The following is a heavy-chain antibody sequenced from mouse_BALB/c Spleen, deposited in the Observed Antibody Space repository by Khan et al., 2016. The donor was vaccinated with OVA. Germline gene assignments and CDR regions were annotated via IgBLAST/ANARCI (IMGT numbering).Heavy chain of an antibody. CDR3: ARDGYSPWFAY. CDR1: GFNIKDYY. V-gene: IGHV14-1*02. CDR2: IDPENGNT. D-gene: IGHD2-3*01. Sequence: VQLQQSGAELVRPGALVKLSCKASGFNIKDYYIHWVKQRPEQGLEWIGWIDPENGNTIYDPKFLGKASITADTPSNTAYLQLSSLTSEDTAVYYCARDGYSPWFAYWGQGTLVTVSA. J-gene: IGHJ3*01.